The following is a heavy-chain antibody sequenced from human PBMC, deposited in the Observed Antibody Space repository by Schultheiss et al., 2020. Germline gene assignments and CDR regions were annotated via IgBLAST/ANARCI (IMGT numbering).Heavy chain of an antibody. CDR2: IWYDGSNE. CDR3: AVCIASAGTLDY. J-gene: IGHJ4*02. Sequence: GGSLRLSCAASGFTFSSYGMHWVRQAPVKGLEWVAVIWYDGSNEYYADSVKGRFTISRDNSKDTLYLQMDSLRAEDTAIYYCAVCIASAGTLDYWGQGTPVTVSS. D-gene: IGHD6-13*01. V-gene: IGHV3-33*08. CDR1: GFTFSSYG.